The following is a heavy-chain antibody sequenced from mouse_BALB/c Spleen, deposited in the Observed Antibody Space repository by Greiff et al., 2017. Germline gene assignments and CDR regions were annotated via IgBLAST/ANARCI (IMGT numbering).Heavy chain of an antibody. D-gene: IGHD2-4*01. CDR3: ARRGYDYDVAMDY. CDR2: INPSTGYT. Sequence: QVQLQQSGAELAKPGASVKMSCKASGYTFTSYWMHWVKQRPGQGLEWIGYINPSTGYTEYNQKFKDKATLTADKSSSTAYMQLSSLTSEDSAVYYCARRGYDYDVAMDYWGQGTSVTVSS. J-gene: IGHJ4*01. V-gene: IGHV1-7*01. CDR1: GYTFTSYW.